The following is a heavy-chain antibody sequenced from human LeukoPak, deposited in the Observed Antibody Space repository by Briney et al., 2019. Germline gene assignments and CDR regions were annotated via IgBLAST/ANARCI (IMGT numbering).Heavy chain of an antibody. CDR1: GITFSSYD. CDR2: IWSDGSNK. V-gene: IGHV3-33*01. Sequence: GGSLRLSCAASGITFSSYDMHWVRQAPGKGLEWVAVIWSDGSNKYYADSVKGRFTISRDNSKNTLYLQMNSLRAEDTAVYYCVRELKIVVVPLDAFDIWGQGTMVTVSS. D-gene: IGHD3-22*01. CDR3: VRELKIVVVPLDAFDI. J-gene: IGHJ3*02.